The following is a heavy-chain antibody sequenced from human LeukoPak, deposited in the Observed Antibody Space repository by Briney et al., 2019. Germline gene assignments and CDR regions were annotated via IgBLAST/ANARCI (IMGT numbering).Heavy chain of an antibody. CDR3: ARSVYSRGSYRYYFDY. V-gene: IGHV4-30-2*04. Sequence: HSGTTYYNPSLKSPVTISGDTSKKHFSLKLSSVTAADTAVYYCARSVYSRGSYRYYFDYWGQGTLVTVSS. D-gene: IGHD1-26*01. CDR2: HSGTT. J-gene: IGHJ4*02.